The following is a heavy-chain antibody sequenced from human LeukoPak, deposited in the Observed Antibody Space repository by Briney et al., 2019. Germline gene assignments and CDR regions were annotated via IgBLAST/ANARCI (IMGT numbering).Heavy chain of an antibody. J-gene: IGHJ4*02. Sequence: GGSLRLSCAASGFTFSTYAMTWVRQAPGKGLDWVSAISADGAATYYADSVKRRFTISRDNSRNTLYLQMISLRAEDSAVYYCARISDSLSDFWGQGTLVTVSS. D-gene: IGHD2-15*01. CDR3: ARISDSLSDF. V-gene: IGHV3-23*01. CDR2: ISADGAAT. CDR1: GFTFSTYA.